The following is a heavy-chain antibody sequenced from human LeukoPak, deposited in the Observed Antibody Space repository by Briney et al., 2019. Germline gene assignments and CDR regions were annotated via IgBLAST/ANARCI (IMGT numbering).Heavy chain of an antibody. J-gene: IGHJ4*02. CDR3: ARDTITGITFDY. V-gene: IGHV3-21*01. Sequence: PGGSLRLSCAASGFTFSSYSMNWVRQAPGKGLEWVSSISSSSSYIYYADSVKGRFTISRDNAKNSLYLQMNSLRAEDTAVYYCARDTITGITFDYWGQGTLVTVSS. CDR2: ISSSSSYI. D-gene: IGHD1-20*01. CDR1: GFTFSSYS.